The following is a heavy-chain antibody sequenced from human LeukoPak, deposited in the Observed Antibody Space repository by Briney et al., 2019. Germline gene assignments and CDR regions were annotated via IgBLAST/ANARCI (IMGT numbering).Heavy chain of an antibody. V-gene: IGHV3-33*01. CDR3: ARAPDYGDYVGYFDF. Sequence: GGSLRLSCAASGFVFSTYGIQWVRQAPGKGLEWVAGIWYDGTTKYYADSVKGRFTISRDNSKNTVSLQMDSLRAEDTAVYSCARAPDYGDYVGYFDFWAREPRSPSRQ. CDR2: IWYDGTTK. CDR1: GFVFSTYG. D-gene: IGHD4-17*01. J-gene: IGHJ4*02.